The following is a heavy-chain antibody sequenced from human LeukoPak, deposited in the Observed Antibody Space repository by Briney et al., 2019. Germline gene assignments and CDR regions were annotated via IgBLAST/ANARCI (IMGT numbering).Heavy chain of an antibody. J-gene: IGHJ4*02. CDR2: IYHSGST. CDR1: GGSISSGGYY. Sequence: PSETLSLTCTVSGGSISSGGYYWSWICQPPGKGLDWIGYIYHSGSTYYNPSLKSRVTISVDRSKNQFSLKLSTVTAADTAVYYCARRLPYGSGSHFDYWGQGTLVTVSS. V-gene: IGHV4-30-2*01. D-gene: IGHD3-10*01. CDR3: ARRLPYGSGSHFDY.